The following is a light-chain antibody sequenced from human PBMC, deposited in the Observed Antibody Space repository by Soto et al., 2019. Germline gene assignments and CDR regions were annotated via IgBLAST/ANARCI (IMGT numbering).Light chain of an antibody. CDR1: QSVSSY. CDR2: DAS. CDR3: QQRSNWPLT. Sequence: EIVLTQSPATLSLSPGEGATLSCRASQSVSSYLAWYQQKPGQAPGLLIYDASNRATGIPARFSGSGSGTDFTLTISSLEPEDFAVYYCQQRSNWPLTFGGGTKVEIK. J-gene: IGKJ4*01. V-gene: IGKV3-11*01.